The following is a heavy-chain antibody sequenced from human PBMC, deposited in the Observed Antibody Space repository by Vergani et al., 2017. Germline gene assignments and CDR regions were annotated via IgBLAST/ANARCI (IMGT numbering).Heavy chain of an antibody. J-gene: IGHJ4*02. CDR2: ISYDGSNK. CDR1: GFTFSSYA. D-gene: IGHD3-9*01. V-gene: IGHV3-30*04. Sequence: QVQLVESGGGVVQPGRSLRLSCAASGFTFSSYAMHWVRQAPGKGLEWVAVISYDGSNKYYADSVKGRFTISRDNSKNTLYLQMNSLRAEDTAVYYCARDLGDILTGYPLYYFDYWGQGTLVTVSS. CDR3: ARDLGDILTGYPLYYFDY.